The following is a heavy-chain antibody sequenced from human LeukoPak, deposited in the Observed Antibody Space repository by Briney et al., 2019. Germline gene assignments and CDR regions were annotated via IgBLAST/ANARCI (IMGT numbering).Heavy chain of an antibody. J-gene: IGHJ3*01. CDR2: IYYSGDT. V-gene: IGHV4-59*06. CDR3: AREGAAAGTPRAFDL. Sequence: PSETLSLTCTVSGGSISSYYWNWFRQPPGKGLEWIGYIYYSGDTYYNPSLKSRLTMSVDTSKSQFSLKLSSVTAADTAVYYCAREGAAAGTPRAFDLWGQGTMVTVSS. D-gene: IGHD6-13*01. CDR1: GGSISSYY.